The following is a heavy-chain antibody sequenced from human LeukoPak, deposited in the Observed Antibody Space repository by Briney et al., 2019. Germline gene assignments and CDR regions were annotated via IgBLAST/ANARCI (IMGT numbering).Heavy chain of an antibody. J-gene: IGHJ2*01. Sequence: GGSLRLSCAASGFTFSSYGMHWVRQAPGKGLEWVAVIWFDGSNNYYVDSVKGRFTISRDNSENTLYLQMNSLRADDMAVYCCARAPSLFFYNSSGYYNGYFDLWGRGTLVTVSS. CDR1: GFTFSSYG. D-gene: IGHD3-22*01. CDR3: ARAPSLFFYNSSGYYNGYFDL. V-gene: IGHV3-33*01. CDR2: IWFDGSNN.